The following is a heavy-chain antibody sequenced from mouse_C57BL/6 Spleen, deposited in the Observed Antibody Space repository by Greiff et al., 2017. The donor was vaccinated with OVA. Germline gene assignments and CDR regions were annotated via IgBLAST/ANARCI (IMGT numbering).Heavy chain of an antibody. CDR3: ARIHYYGSSKDY. Sequence: ESGPGILQPSQTHSLSFSFSGFSLSTCGGGVRGIRQPSGKGLEWLAHIWWDDDKYYHPALKSRLTISKDTSKNQVFLKIANVDTADTATYYCARIHYYGSSKDYWGQGTTLTVSS. CDR2: IWWDDDK. V-gene: IGHV8-8*01. CDR1: GFSLSTCGGG. J-gene: IGHJ2*01. D-gene: IGHD1-1*01.